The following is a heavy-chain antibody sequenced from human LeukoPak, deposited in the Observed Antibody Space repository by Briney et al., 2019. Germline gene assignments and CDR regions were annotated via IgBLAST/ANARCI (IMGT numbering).Heavy chain of an antibody. D-gene: IGHD5-18*01. Sequence: GGSLRLSCAASGFTFNIYAMHWVRQAPGQGLEWVAVVYYDGSVKYYADSVKGRFTISRDNSKNTLSLLMNRLRADDTAVYYCARGGGVEAAMALDYWGQGTLVAVSS. CDR3: ARGGGVEAAMALDY. CDR1: GFTFNIYA. CDR2: VYYDGSVK. V-gene: IGHV3-30*12. J-gene: IGHJ4*02.